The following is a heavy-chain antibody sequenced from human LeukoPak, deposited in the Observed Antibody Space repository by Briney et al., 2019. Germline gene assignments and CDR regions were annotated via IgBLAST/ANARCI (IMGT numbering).Heavy chain of an antibody. CDR2: ISGSGGST. Sequence: PGRSLRPSCAASGFTFSSYAMSWVRQAPGKGLEWVSAISGSGGSTYYADSVKGRFTISRDNSKNTLYLQMNSLRAEDTAVYYCATPMVRGVIISHFDYWGQGTLVTVSS. D-gene: IGHD3-10*01. V-gene: IGHV3-23*01. J-gene: IGHJ4*02. CDR3: ATPMVRGVIISHFDY. CDR1: GFTFSSYA.